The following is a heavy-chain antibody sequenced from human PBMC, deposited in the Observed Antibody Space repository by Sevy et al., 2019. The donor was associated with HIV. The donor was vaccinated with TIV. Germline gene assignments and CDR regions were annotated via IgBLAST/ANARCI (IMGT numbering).Heavy chain of an antibody. D-gene: IGHD2-8*02. CDR1: GLTFSSYE. CDR3: ARDLLGYCTGGVCSDYYYGMDV. V-gene: IGHV3-7*03. Sequence: GGSLRLSCTASGLTFSSYEMNWVRQAPGKGLEWVANIKQDGSEKYYVDSVKGRFTISRDNAKNSLYLQMNSLRAEDTAVYYCARDLLGYCTGGVCSDYYYGMDVWGQGTTVTVSS. CDR2: IKQDGSEK. J-gene: IGHJ6*02.